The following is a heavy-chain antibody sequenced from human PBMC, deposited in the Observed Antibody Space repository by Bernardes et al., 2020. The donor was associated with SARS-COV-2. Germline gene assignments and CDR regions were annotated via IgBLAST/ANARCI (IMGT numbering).Heavy chain of an antibody. CDR2: ISANTGAT. CDR3: ASESPLRKILVQGSHGMDV. Sequence: ASVKVSCKTSGYTFTGSGISWVRQAPGQGLEWMGWISANTGATGYAEKLQGRVIMTTDTATSTAYMELRSLRFDDTAVYYCASESPLRKILVQGSHGMDVWGQGTTVIVSS. J-gene: IGHJ6*02. V-gene: IGHV1-18*01. CDR1: GYTFTGSG. D-gene: IGHD3-10*01.